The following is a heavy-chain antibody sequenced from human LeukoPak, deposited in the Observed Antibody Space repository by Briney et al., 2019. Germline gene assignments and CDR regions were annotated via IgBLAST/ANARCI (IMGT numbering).Heavy chain of an antibody. CDR3: ARDAFDY. CDR2: ISTSGSTI. V-gene: IGHV3-48*03. CDR1: GFTFSSYE. J-gene: IGHJ4*02. Sequence: GGSLRLSCAASGFTFSSYEMNWVRQARGKGLEWVSYISTSGSTIYYADSVKGRFTISRDNAKSSLYLQMNSLRAEDTSVYYCARDAFDYWGQGTLVTVPS.